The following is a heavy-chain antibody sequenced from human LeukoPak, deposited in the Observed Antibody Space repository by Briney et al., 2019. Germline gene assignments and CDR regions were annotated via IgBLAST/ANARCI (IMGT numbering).Heavy chain of an antibody. V-gene: IGHV3-21*01. D-gene: IGHD4-17*01. CDR3: ARGGYGAHMG. CDR1: GFTFSRYT. J-gene: IGHJ4*02. CDR2: ITSGSAYI. Sequence: GGSLRLSCAASGFTFSRYTMNWVRQAPGKGLEWVSSITSGSAYIYYADSVKGRFTISRDNAKNTLYLQMNSLRAEDTALYYCARGGYGAHMGWGQGTLVTVSS.